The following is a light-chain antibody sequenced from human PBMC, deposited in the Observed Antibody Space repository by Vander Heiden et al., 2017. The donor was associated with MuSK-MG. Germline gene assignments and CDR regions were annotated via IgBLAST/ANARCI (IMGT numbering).Light chain of an antibody. Sequence: SYELTQPPPVSVSPGQTASIPCSGDKLGDKYACWYQQKPGQSPVLVIYQDSKRPSGIPERFSGSNSGNTATLTISGTQAMDEADYYCQAWDSSIVVFGGGTKLTVL. J-gene: IGLJ2*01. V-gene: IGLV3-1*01. CDR1: KLGDKY. CDR2: QDS. CDR3: QAWDSSIVV.